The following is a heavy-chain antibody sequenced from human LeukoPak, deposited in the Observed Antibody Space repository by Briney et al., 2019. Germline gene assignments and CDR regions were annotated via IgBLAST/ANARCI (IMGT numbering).Heavy chain of an antibody. J-gene: IGHJ4*02. D-gene: IGHD1-26*01. Sequence: PGGSLRLSCAASEFTFSSYSMNWVRQAPGKGLEWVSHITASGTAMFYADSVKGRFTISRDNAKNSLYLQMNSLRGEDTAVYYCASSGSYRFDYWGQGTLVTVSS. CDR1: EFTFSSYS. CDR3: ASSGSYRFDY. CDR2: ITASGTAM. V-gene: IGHV3-48*01.